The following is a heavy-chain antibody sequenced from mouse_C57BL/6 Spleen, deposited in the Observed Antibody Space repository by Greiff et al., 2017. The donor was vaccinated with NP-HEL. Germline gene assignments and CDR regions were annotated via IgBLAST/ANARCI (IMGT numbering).Heavy chain of an antibody. V-gene: IGHV1-59*01. J-gene: IGHJ2*01. D-gene: IGHD1-1*01. CDR3: ARPGYYGSSYGNYFDY. CDR2: IDPSDSYT. CDR1: GYTFTSYW. Sequence: QVQLQQPGAELVRPGTSVKLSCKASGYTFTSYWMHWVKQRPGQGLEWIGVIDPSDSYTNYNQKFKGKATLTVDTSSSTAYMQLSSLTSEDSAVYYCARPGYYGSSYGNYFDYWGQGTTLTVSS.